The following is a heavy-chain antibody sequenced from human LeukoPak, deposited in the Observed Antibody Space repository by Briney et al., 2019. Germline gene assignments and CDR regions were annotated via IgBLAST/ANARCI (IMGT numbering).Heavy chain of an antibody. D-gene: IGHD6-19*01. V-gene: IGHV1-69*13. Sequence: ASVKVSCKASGGTFSSYAISWVRQAPGQGLEWMGGIIPIFGTANYAQKFQGRVTITADESTSTAYMELSSLRSDDTAVYYCARELTVAGGLFDPWGQGTLVTVSS. CDR1: GGTFSSYA. J-gene: IGHJ5*02. CDR2: IIPIFGTA. CDR3: ARELTVAGGLFDP.